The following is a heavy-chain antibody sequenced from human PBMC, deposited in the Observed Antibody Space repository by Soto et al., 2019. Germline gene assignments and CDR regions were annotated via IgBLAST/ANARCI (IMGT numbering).Heavy chain of an antibody. CDR3: AIKQNIQLLGILYNYYDP. CDR2: ISISGSDT. J-gene: IGHJ5*02. CDR1: GFTFTSSA. Sequence: GGSLRLSCAASGFTFTSSAMSWVRQAPEKGLEWVSLISISGSDTYYADSVKGRFTISRDNSKNTLFLQMDSLRAEDTAVYYCAIKQNIQLLGILYNYYDPWGPGTLVTVSS. D-gene: IGHD1-1*01. V-gene: IGHV3-23*01.